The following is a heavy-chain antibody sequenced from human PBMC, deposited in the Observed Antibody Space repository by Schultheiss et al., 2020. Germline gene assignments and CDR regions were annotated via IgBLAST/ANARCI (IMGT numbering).Heavy chain of an antibody. V-gene: IGHV3-33*08. CDR3: ASMPAGFTYYFDY. J-gene: IGHJ4*02. Sequence: GGSLRLSCAASGFTFSDHYMDWVRQAPGKGLEWVAVIWYDGSNKYYADSVKGRFTISRDNAKNSLYLQMNSLRAEDTAVYYCASMPAGFTYYFDYWGQGTLVTVSS. CDR2: IWYDGSNK. CDR1: GFTFSDHY. D-gene: IGHD2-2*01.